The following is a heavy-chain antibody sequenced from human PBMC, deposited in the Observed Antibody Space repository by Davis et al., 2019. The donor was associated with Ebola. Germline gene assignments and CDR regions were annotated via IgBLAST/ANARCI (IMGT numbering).Heavy chain of an antibody. V-gene: IGHV3-30*18. D-gene: IGHD3-16*01. Sequence: GESLKISCAASGFTFSNSGMHWVRQAPGKGLEWVAFISYDASYEYSADSVKGRFTISRDNSKNALYLQMNSLRLEDTAVYYCAKEGGSLVDYWGQGTLVTVSS. CDR3: AKEGGSLVDY. CDR1: GFTFSNSG. CDR2: ISYDASYE. J-gene: IGHJ4*02.